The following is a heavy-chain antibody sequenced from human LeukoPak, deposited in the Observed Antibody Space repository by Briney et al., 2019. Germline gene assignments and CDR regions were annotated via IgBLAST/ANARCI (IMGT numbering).Heavy chain of an antibody. CDR1: GFTFSIYG. V-gene: IGHV3-30*18. J-gene: IGHJ4*02. CDR3: AKRGHYSSSWYHYFDY. Sequence: GRSLRLSCAASGFTFSIYGMHWVRQAPGKGLEWVAAISSDGNGIYYADSMRGRFIISRDNSRNTVSLQMNSLRAEDTAVYYCAKRGHYSSSWYHYFDYWGQGTLVTVSS. D-gene: IGHD6-13*01. CDR2: ISSDGNGI.